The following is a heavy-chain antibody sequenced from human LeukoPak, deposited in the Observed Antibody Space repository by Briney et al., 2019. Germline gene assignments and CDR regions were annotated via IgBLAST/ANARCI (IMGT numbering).Heavy chain of an antibody. J-gene: IGHJ4*02. CDR2: INSDGSST. CDR3: ARVELWSPYYFDY. CDR1: GFTFSSYW. Sequence: EPGRSLRLSCAASGFTFSSYWMHWVRQAPGKGLVWVSRINSDGSSTSYADSVKGRFTISRDNAKNTLYLQMNSLRAEDTAVYYCARVELWSPYYFDYWGQGTLVTVSS. D-gene: IGHD5-18*01. V-gene: IGHV3-74*01.